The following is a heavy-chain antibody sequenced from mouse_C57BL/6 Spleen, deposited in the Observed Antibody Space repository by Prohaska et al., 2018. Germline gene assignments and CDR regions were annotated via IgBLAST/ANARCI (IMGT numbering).Heavy chain of an antibody. J-gene: IGHJ1*03. CDR3: AKAYYSNLSYWYFDV. CDR2: INTYSGVP. V-gene: IGHV9-3*01. Sequence: IQLVQSGPELKKPGETVKISCKASGYTFTTYGMSWVKQAPGKGLKWMGWINTYSGVPTYADDFKGRFAFSLETSASTAYLQINNLKNEDTATYFCAKAYYSNLSYWYFDVCGTGTTVTVSS. CDR1: GYTFTTYG. D-gene: IGHD2-5*01.